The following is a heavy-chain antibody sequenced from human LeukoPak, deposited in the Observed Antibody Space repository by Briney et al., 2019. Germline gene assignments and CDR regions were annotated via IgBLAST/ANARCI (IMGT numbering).Heavy chain of an antibody. V-gene: IGHV1-2*02. CDR2: INPNSGGT. CDR3: ARTVLRYFDWLLAFDY. J-gene: IGHJ4*02. CDR1: EYTFTGYY. Sequence: ASVKVSCKASEYTFTGYYIHWVRQAPRQGLEWMGWINPNSGGTNYAQKFQGRVTMTRDTSISTAYMELSRLRSDDTAVYYCARTVLRYFDWLLAFDYWGQGTLVTVSS. D-gene: IGHD3-9*01.